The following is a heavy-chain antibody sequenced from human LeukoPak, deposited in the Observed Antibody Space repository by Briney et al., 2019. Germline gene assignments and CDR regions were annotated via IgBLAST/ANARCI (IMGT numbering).Heavy chain of an antibody. J-gene: IGHJ4*02. CDR2: ISSSSSTI. Sequence: PGGSLRLSCAASGFSFSDYEMNWVRQAPGKGLEWVSYISSSSSTIYYADSVKGRFTISRDNAKNSLYLQMNSLRAEDTAVYYCARDPIRSSWYYFDYWGQGTLVTVSS. CDR3: ARDPIRSSWYYFDY. D-gene: IGHD6-13*01. V-gene: IGHV3-48*01. CDR1: GFSFSDYE.